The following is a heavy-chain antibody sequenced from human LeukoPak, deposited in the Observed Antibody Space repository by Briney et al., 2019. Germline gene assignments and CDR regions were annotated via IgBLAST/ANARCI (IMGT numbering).Heavy chain of an antibody. D-gene: IGHD2-2*03. CDR3: ARGPRDHSGYCSRGTCAQTYEV. CDR2: IRSSGSTI. CDR1: GFIFSNYE. V-gene: IGHV3-48*03. Sequence: PWGSLRLSCVASGFIFSNYEMNWVRQAPGKGLEWVSYIRSSGSTIYLAHTVQGRFTISRDKAQNSPYLQMNSLRARDTGVYDFARGPRDHSGYCSRGTCAQTYEVWGHGTLVTVSS. J-gene: IGHJ4*01.